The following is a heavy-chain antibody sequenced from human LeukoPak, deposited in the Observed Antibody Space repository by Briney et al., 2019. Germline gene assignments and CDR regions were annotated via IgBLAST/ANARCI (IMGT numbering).Heavy chain of an antibody. J-gene: IGHJ4*02. CDR1: GGSISSSTYY. CDR3: ARRRGRAPFDY. V-gene: IGHV4-39*01. CDR2: MYYGGST. Sequence: PSETLSLTCTVSGGSISSSTYYWAWIRQPPVKGLEWIGSMYYGGSTYYNPSLKSRVTISVDTSKNQFSLKLSSVTAADTAVYYCARRRGRAPFDYWGQGTLVTVSS.